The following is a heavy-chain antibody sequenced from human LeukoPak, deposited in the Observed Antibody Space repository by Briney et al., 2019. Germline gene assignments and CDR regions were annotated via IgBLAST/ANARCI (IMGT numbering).Heavy chain of an antibody. CDR1: GFDFITYS. Sequence: PGGSLRLSCAASGFDFITYSMNWVRQAPGKGLEWISYISISSSTIYYADSVKGRFTISRDKSKNTLYLQMNSLRAEDTAVYYCASNTRYCSGGNCYSGILGYFQHWGQGTLVTVSS. J-gene: IGHJ1*01. CDR3: ASNTRYCSGGNCYSGILGYFQH. CDR2: ISISSSTI. D-gene: IGHD2-15*01. V-gene: IGHV3-48*01.